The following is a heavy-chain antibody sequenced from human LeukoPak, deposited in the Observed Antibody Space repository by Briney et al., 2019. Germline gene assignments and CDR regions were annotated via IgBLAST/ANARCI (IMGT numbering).Heavy chain of an antibody. D-gene: IGHD1-26*01. CDR1: GFTFSTYG. V-gene: IGHV3-23*01. J-gene: IGHJ4*02. CDR3: AKLREWELPDLFDY. Sequence: GGTLRLSCAASGFTFSTYGMSWVRQAPGKGLEWVSGISGSGGSRFYTDSVKGRFTISRDNSKNTLYLQMNSLRAEDTAVYYCAKLREWELPDLFDYWGQGTLVTVSS. CDR2: ISGSGGSR.